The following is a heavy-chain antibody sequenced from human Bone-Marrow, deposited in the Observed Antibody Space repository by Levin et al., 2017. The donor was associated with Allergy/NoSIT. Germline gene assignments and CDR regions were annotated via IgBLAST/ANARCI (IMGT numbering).Heavy chain of an antibody. J-gene: IGHJ5*02. V-gene: IGHV4-4*02. CDR3: ARRNVLAPGEDWFDP. CDR1: DGSISSSNW. Sequence: SQTLSLTCGVSDGSISSSNWWTWVHQPPGKGLEWIGEIYHSGSTNYNPSLKSRVTISVEKSKNQFSLKLSSVTAADTAVYYCARRNVLAPGEDWFDPWGQGTLVTVSS. CDR2: IYHSGST. D-gene: IGHD7-27*01.